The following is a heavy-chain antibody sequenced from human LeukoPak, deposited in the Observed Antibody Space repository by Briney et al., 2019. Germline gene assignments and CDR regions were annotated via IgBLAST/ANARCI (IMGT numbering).Heavy chain of an antibody. D-gene: IGHD2-15*01. V-gene: IGHV4-34*01. CDR1: GGPFSGYY. Sequence: SETLSLTCAVYGGPFSGYYWSWIRQPPGKGPEWIGEINHSGSTNYNPSLKSRVTISVDTSKNQFSLKLSSVTAADTAVYYCAREEICSGGSCHEGVDYWGQGTLVTVSS. J-gene: IGHJ4*02. CDR3: AREEICSGGSCHEGVDY. CDR2: INHSGST.